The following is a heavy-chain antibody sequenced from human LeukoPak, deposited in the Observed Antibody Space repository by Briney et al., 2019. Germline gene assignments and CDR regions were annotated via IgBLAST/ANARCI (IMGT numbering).Heavy chain of an antibody. CDR1: GYTFTSYD. J-gene: IGHJ3*02. Sequence: ASVKLFCKASGYTFTSYDINWVRQATGQGLEWMRWMNHNSGNTVYAQKFQVRVTMTRNTSISTAYMELSSLRSEDTAVYYCARIGDCSGGSCPRGAYDAFDIWGQGTMVTVSS. CDR2: MNHNSGNT. V-gene: IGHV1-8*01. CDR3: ARIGDCSGGSCPRGAYDAFDI. D-gene: IGHD2-15*01.